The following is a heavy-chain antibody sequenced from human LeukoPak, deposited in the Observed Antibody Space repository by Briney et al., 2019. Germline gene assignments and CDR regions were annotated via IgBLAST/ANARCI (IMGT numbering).Heavy chain of an antibody. J-gene: IGHJ4*02. CDR2: ISSSGSTI. Sequence: GGSLRLSCAASGFTFSSYEMNWVRQAPGKGLEWVSYISSSGSTIYYADSVKGRFTISRDNSKNTLYLQMNSLRAEDTAVYYCAKGPRYYDILTGYSDYWGQGTLVTVS. CDR1: GFTFSSYE. CDR3: AKGPRYYDILTGYSDY. D-gene: IGHD3-9*01. V-gene: IGHV3-48*03.